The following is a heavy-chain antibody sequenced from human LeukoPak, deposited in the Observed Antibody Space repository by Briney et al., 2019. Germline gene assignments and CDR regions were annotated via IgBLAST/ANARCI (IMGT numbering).Heavy chain of an antibody. Sequence: SQTLSLTCTVSGGSISSGSYYWSWIRQPAGKGLEWIGRIYTSGSTNYNPSLKSRVTISVDTSKNQFSLKLSSVTAADTAVYYCARDLARVTVTLGYWGQGTLVTVSS. V-gene: IGHV4-61*02. CDR2: IYTSGST. CDR3: ARDLARVTVTLGY. J-gene: IGHJ4*02. CDR1: GGSISSGSYY. D-gene: IGHD4-11*01.